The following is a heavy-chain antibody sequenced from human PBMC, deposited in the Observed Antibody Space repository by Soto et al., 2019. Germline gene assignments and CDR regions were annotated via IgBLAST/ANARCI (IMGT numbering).Heavy chain of an antibody. Sequence: EVQLVESGGGLVQPGRSLRLSCAASGFTFDDYAMHWVRQAPGKGLEWVSGISWNSGSIGYADSVKGRFTISRDNAKRSLYLQMNNLRAEDTALYYCAKYMRSNDDRGSDDAFDIWGQGTMVTVSS. J-gene: IGHJ3*02. CDR1: GFTFDDYA. CDR3: AKYMRSNDDRGSDDAFDI. D-gene: IGHD3-10*01. V-gene: IGHV3-9*01. CDR2: ISWNSGSI.